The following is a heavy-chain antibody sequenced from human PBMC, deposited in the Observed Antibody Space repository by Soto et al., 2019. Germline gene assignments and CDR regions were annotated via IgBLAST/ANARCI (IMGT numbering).Heavy chain of an antibody. V-gene: IGHV4-4*02. CDR2: IYHSGST. Sequence: PSETLSLTCAVSGGSISSSNWWSWVRQPPGKGLEWIGEIYHSGSTNYNPSLKSRVSIAVDTSKNQFSLKLSSVTAADTAVYYCARHDNGHSSGRLDYWGQGTLVTVSS. J-gene: IGHJ4*02. CDR3: ARHDNGHSSGRLDY. D-gene: IGHD6-19*01. CDR1: GGSISSSNW.